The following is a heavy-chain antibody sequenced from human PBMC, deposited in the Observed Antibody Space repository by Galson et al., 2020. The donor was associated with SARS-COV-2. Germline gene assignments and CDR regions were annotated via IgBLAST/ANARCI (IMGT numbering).Heavy chain of an antibody. D-gene: IGHD3-3*01. CDR3: ARAFWSETYYDYYYVDV. V-gene: IGHV1-69*13. CDR1: GGTFSSYA. J-gene: IGHJ6*03. CDR2: IIPIFGTA. Sequence: SVKVSCKASGGTFSSYAISWVRQAPGQGLEWMGGIIPIFGTANYAQKFQGRVTITADESTSTAYMELSSLRSEDTAVYYCARAFWSETYYDYYYVDVWGKGTTVTVSS.